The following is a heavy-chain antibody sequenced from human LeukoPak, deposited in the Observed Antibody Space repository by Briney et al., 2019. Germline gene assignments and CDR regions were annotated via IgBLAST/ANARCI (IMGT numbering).Heavy chain of an antibody. Sequence: GASVRVSFKASGGSFMIYAFAWVRQAPGQGGGRRGGIITVLDTGSYAQGFQGRVTITADRSTSTAYMELRSLRPEDTALYYCAARDNGNDLLSYHAMDVWGNGTTVTVSS. CDR2: IITVLDTG. CDR3: AARDNGNDLLSYHAMDV. V-gene: IGHV1-69*06. J-gene: IGHJ6*04. CDR1: GGSFMIYA. D-gene: IGHD1-1*01.